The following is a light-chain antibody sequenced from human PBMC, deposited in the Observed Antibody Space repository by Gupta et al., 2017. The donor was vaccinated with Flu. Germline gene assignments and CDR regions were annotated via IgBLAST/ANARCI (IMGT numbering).Light chain of an antibody. CDR2: QDN. J-gene: IGLJ1*01. Sequence: SYELAQPPSVSVSPGQTATIACSGEALDNKFVSWYQQRPGQSPVMVIYQDNERPSGIPERFSGSNSGDTATLTITGTQIIDEADYYCQAWDGPTGVFGPGTQVTVL. V-gene: IGLV3-1*01. CDR1: ALDNKF. CDR3: QAWDGPTGV.